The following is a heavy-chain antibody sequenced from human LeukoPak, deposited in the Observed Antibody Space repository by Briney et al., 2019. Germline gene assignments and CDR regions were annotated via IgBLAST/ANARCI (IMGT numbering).Heavy chain of an antibody. Sequence: ASVKVSCKASGSTFSDYHINWVRQASGQGPEWMGWINTKSGDAKYNQAFQGRVTMTRDTSVSTAYMELNRLRSDDTAMYYCARGEYSNGYPYRLDSWGQGTLVTVSS. CDR3: ARGEYSNGYPYRLDS. D-gene: IGHD3-16*01. J-gene: IGHJ4*02. V-gene: IGHV1-2*02. CDR1: GSTFSDYH. CDR2: INTKSGDA.